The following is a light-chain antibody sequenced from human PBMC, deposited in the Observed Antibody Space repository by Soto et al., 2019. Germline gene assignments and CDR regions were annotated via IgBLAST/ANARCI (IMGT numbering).Light chain of an antibody. J-gene: IGKJ1*01. V-gene: IGKV3-20*01. Sequence: SSGTQSVSQGGRATLSCGASQSIANNYLTWYQQKPGQAHRVLTQDASNRATGMPDRFSGSGYGTDFTHTISRLEPEDSAVYYCQHYGSSPWTFRQGTKV. CDR1: QSIANNY. CDR3: QHYGSSPWT. CDR2: DAS.